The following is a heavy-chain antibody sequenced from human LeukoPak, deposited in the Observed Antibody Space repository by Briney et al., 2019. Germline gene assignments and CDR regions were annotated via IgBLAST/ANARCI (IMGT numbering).Heavy chain of an antibody. V-gene: IGHV3-33*01. Sequence: GGSLRLSCAASGFSFSTYGMHRVRQAPGKGLEWVAMIWYDASGQHYADSVKGRFTISRDTSKNTLYLQMNSLRAEDTAVYFCARDSLYDDNGYYHYFDYWGQGTLVTVSS. CDR2: IWYDASGQ. CDR1: GFSFSTYG. J-gene: IGHJ4*02. D-gene: IGHD3-22*01. CDR3: ARDSLYDDNGYYHYFDY.